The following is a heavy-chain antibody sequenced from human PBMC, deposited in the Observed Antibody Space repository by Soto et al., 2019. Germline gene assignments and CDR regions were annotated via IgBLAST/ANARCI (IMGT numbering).Heavy chain of an antibody. CDR1: GFTFSTYS. CDR2: ISSSSSYI. Sequence: PGGSLRLSCAASGFTFSTYSMNWVRQAPGEGLEWVSSISSSSSYIYYADSVEGRFTISRDDAKNSLYLQMNSLRSEDTAVYYCARLSRWNTNFDYWGQGTLVTVSS. CDR3: ARLSRWNTNFDY. J-gene: IGHJ4*02. V-gene: IGHV3-21*04. D-gene: IGHD6-13*01.